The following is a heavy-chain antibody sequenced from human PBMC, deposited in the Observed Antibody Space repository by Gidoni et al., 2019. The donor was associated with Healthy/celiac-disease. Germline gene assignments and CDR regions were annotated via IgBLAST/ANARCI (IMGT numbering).Heavy chain of an antibody. CDR1: GFTFSSYS. J-gene: IGHJ4*02. D-gene: IGHD3-3*01. Sequence: EVQLVESGGGLVKPGGSLRLSCAASGFTFSSYSMNWVRQAPGKGLEWVSSISSSSSYIYYADSVKGRFTISRDNAKNSLYLKMNSLRAEDTAVYYCARDGPAGKTIFGVVTIFDYWGQGILVTVSS. CDR2: ISSSSSYI. CDR3: ARDGPAGKTIFGVVTIFDY. V-gene: IGHV3-21*01.